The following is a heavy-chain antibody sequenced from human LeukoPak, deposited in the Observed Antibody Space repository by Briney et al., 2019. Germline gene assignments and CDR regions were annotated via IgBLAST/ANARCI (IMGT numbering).Heavy chain of an antibody. CDR3: ASHIVVVTAIRYYAMDV. V-gene: IGHV3-21*01. J-gene: IGHJ6*02. D-gene: IGHD2-2*01. Sequence: GGSLRLSCEASGFSFGSYDMNWVRQAPGKGLEWVASITPSSSYIYYADSVKGRFTVSRDNAKNSLYLQMNSLRAEDTAVYYCASHIVVVTAIRYYAMDVWGQGTTVTVSS. CDR2: ITPSSSYI. CDR1: GFSFGSYD.